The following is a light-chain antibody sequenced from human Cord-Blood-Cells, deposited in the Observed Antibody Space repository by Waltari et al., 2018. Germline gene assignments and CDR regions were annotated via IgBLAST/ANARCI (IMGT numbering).Light chain of an antibody. Sequence: QSALTQPASVSGSPGQSITISCTGTSSDVGGYNYVSWYQQHPGKAPKLMIYDVSNRPSGVSNRVSGSKSVNTASLTISGLQAEDEADYNCSSYTSSSTVVFGGGTKLTVL. CDR2: DVS. CDR3: SSYTSSSTVV. CDR1: SSDVGGYNY. V-gene: IGLV2-14*01. J-gene: IGLJ2*01.